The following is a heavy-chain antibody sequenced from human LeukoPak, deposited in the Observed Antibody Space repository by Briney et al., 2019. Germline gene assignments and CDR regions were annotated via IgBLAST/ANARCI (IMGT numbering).Heavy chain of an antibody. CDR3: ARTGEGDAFDI. D-gene: IGHD1-14*01. V-gene: IGHV1-8*03. CDR2: MNPNSGNT. J-gene: IGHJ3*02. CDR1: GYTFTGYY. Sequence: GASVKVSCKASGYTFTGYYMHWVRQAPGQGLEWMGWMNPNSGNTGYAQKFQGRVTITRNTSISTAYMELSSLRSEDTAVYYCARTGEGDAFDIWGQGTMVTVSS.